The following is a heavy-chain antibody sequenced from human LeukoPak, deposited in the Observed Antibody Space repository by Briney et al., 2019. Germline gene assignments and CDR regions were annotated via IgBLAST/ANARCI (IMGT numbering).Heavy chain of an antibody. CDR1: GFTFSNAW. CDR3: TTGLWFGVDAFDI. Sequence: KAGGSLRLSCAASGFTFSNAWMSWVRQAPGKGLEWVGRIKSKTDGGTTDYAAPVKGGFTISRDDSKNTLYLQMNSLKTEDTAVYYCTTGLWFGVDAFDIWGQGTMVTVSS. V-gene: IGHV3-15*01. D-gene: IGHD3-10*01. J-gene: IGHJ3*02. CDR2: IKSKTDGGTT.